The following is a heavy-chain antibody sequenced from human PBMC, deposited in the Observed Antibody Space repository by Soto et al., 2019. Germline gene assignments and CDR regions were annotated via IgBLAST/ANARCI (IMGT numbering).Heavy chain of an antibody. CDR2: IIPILGIA. Sequence: QVQLVQSGAEVKKPGSSVKVSCKASGGTFSSYTISWVRQAPGQGLEWMGRIIPILGIANYAQKFQGRVTITPDKTTSTAYRGLSSLRSEDTAVYFCAGGGAPGDYPGSWGQGTLVTVSS. CDR3: AGGGAPGDYPGS. J-gene: IGHJ4*02. CDR1: GGTFSSYT. V-gene: IGHV1-69*02. D-gene: IGHD4-17*01.